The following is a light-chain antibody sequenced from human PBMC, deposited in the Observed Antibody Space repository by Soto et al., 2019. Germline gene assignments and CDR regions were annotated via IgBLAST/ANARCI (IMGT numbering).Light chain of an antibody. V-gene: IGKV1-39*01. J-gene: IGKJ1*01. Sequence: DIQMTQSPSSLSAXVGDRVTITCRASQSISSYLNWYQQKPGKAPKLLIYAASSLQSGVPSRFSGSGSGTDFTLTISCLQSEDFATYYCQQYYSYPGTFGQGTKVDIK. CDR2: AAS. CDR3: QQYYSYPGT. CDR1: QSISSY.